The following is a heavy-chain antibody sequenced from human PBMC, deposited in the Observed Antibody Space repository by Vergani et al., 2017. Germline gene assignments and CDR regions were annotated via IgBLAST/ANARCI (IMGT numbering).Heavy chain of an antibody. CDR2: IYYSGST. J-gene: IGHJ2*01. CDR3: ARGSDCTNGVCYNWYFDL. V-gene: IGHV4-59*01. D-gene: IGHD2-8*01. Sequence: QVQLQESGPGLVKPSETLSLTCTVSGGSISSYYWSWIRQPPGKGLEWIGYIYYSGSTNYNPSLKSRVTISVDTSKNQFSLKLSSVTAADTAVYYCARGSDCTNGVCYNWYFDLWGRGTLVTVSS. CDR1: GGSISSYY.